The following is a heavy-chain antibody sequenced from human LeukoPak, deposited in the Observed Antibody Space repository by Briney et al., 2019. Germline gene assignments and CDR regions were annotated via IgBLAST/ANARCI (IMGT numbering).Heavy chain of an antibody. D-gene: IGHD2-2*01. CDR1: GDSVSSNSAA. J-gene: IGHJ5*02. CDR3: ARRLTQYDCFDP. Sequence: SQTLSLTCAISGDSVSSNSAAWTWIRQSPSRGLEWLGRTYYKSKWYDDYAVSVRSRIIINPDTSRNQFSLQLNSVTPEDTAVYYCARRLTQYDCFDPWGQGILVTVSS. CDR2: TYYKSKWYD. V-gene: IGHV6-1*01.